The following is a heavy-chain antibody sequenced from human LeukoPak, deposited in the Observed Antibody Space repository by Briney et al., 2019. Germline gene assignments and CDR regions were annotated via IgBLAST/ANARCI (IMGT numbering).Heavy chain of an antibody. CDR2: IRSKAYGGTT. D-gene: IGHD1-26*01. CDR1: GFTFGDYA. J-gene: IGHJ6*03. Sequence: GGSLRLSCTASGFTFGDYAMSWVRQAPGKGLEWVGFIRSKAYGGTTEYAASVKGRFTISRDDSKSIAYLQMNSLKTEDTAVHYCTTVGWRREGYYYYYMNVWGKGTTVTVSS. CDR3: TTVGWRREGYYYYYMNV. V-gene: IGHV3-49*04.